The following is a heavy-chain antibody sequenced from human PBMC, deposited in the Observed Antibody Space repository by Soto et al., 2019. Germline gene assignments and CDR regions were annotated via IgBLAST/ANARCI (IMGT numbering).Heavy chain of an antibody. Sequence: QVQLVQSGAEVKKPGSSVKVSCKASGGTFSSYAISWVRQAPGQGLEWMGGIIPIFGTANYAQKFQGRVTITADKSTSTAYMELSSLRSEDTAVYYCARVKCSSTSCYYVRPGYYYYYGMDVWGQGTTVTVSS. CDR3: ARVKCSSTSCYYVRPGYYYYYGMDV. J-gene: IGHJ6*02. CDR1: GGTFSSYA. V-gene: IGHV1-69*06. D-gene: IGHD2-2*01. CDR2: IIPIFGTA.